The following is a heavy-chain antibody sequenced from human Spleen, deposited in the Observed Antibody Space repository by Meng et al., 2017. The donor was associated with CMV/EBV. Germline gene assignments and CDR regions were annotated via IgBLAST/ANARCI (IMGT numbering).Heavy chain of an antibody. V-gene: IGHV3-21*01. J-gene: IGHJ5*02. CDR1: FMSYR. CDR3: ARELVVVPAAIRGGNWFDP. Sequence: FMSYRRNWVRQAPGKGLEWVSSISSSSSYIYYADSVKGRFTISRDNAKNSLYLQMNSLRAEDTAVYYCARELVVVPAAIRGGNWFDPWGQGTLVTVSS. CDR2: ISSSSSYI. D-gene: IGHD2-2*01.